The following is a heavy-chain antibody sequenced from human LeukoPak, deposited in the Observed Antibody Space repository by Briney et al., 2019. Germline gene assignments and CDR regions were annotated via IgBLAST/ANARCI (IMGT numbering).Heavy chain of an antibody. J-gene: IGHJ5*02. V-gene: IGHV3-48*03. CDR1: GFTFRNYE. CDR2: ISGIDSTT. D-gene: IGHD2-15*01. Sequence: PGGSLRLSCAASGFTFRNYEMNWVRQAPGKGLEWVSYISGIDSTTYYADSVKGRFTISRDNADNSLYLQMNSLRAEDTAVYYCARVVAANWFDPWGQGTLVTVSS. CDR3: ARVVAANWFDP.